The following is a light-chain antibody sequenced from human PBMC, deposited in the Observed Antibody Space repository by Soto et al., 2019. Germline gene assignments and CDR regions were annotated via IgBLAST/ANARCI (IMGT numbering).Light chain of an antibody. J-gene: IGKJ1*01. CDR1: QSISNH. CDR3: QQYIVYWT. Sequence: IPMTPSPFALSASLGDKVTITCRASQSISNHLNWYQQKPGKAPKLLIYAASSLQSGVPSRFSGSGSGTDFTLTISSLQPDDFATYYCQQYIVYWTFGQGTKVDI. CDR2: AAS. V-gene: IGKV1-39*01.